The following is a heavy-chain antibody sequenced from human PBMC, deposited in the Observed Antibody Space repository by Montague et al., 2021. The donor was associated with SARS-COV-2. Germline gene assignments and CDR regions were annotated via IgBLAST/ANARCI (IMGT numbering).Heavy chain of an antibody. J-gene: IGHJ4*02. V-gene: IGHV2-70*11. CDR3: ARETGTTVSLDY. CDR1: GFSLSTSGMC. Sequence: PELVKPTQTLTLTCTFSGFSLSTSGMCASWIRQPPGKALEWLARIDWDDDKYYSTSLKTRLTISKDTSKNQVVLTMTNMDPVDTATYYCARETGTTVSLDYWGQGTLVTVSS. CDR2: IDWDDDK. D-gene: IGHD1-7*01.